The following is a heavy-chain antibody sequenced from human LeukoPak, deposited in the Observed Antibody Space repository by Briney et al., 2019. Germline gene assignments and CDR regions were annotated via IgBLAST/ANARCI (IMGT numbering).Heavy chain of an antibody. CDR2: IKEDGSEN. Sequence: GGSLRLSCAASGFTFSIYAMTWVRQAPGKGLEWVAYIKEDGSENFYVGSVKGRFTISRDNARKSVYLQMNSLRVEDTAVYYCARGAGVFFDNWGQGTLVTVSS. CDR1: GFTFSIYA. D-gene: IGHD3-10*01. V-gene: IGHV3-7*01. CDR3: ARGAGVFFDN. J-gene: IGHJ4*02.